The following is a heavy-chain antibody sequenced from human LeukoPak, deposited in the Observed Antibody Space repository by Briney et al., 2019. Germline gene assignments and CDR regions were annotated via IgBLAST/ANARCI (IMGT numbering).Heavy chain of an antibody. Sequence: SETLSLTCTVSGGSTSSYYWSWIRQPPGKGLEWIGYIYYSGSTNYNPSLKSRVTISVDTSKNQFSLKLSSVTAADTAVYYCARVVAGIDAFDIWGQGTMVTVSS. D-gene: IGHD5-12*01. V-gene: IGHV4-59*01. CDR1: GGSTSSYY. J-gene: IGHJ3*02. CDR2: IYYSGST. CDR3: ARVVAGIDAFDI.